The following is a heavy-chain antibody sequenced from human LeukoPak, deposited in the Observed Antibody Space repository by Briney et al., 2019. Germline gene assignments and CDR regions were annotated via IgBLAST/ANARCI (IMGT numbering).Heavy chain of an antibody. D-gene: IGHD3-10*01. V-gene: IGHV5-51*01. CDR3: ARRGEGPIGGIGY. J-gene: IGHJ4*02. Sequence: GESLKISCKGSGYSFASYWIGWVRQMPGKGLEWMGIIHPGDPDTRYSPSFQGQVTISAEKSISTAYLQWSSLKASDTAMYYCARRGEGPIGGIGYWGQGTLVTVSS. CDR1: GYSFASYW. CDR2: IHPGDPDT.